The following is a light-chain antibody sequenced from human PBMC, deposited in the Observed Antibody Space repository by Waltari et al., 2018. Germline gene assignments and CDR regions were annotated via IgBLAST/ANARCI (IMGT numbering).Light chain of an antibody. CDR3: HSRDASGVGGA. V-gene: IGLV3-19*01. CDR2: DQN. CDR1: SLRSYH. J-gene: IGLJ2*01. Sequence: TQDPAVSVAVGQTVRIKCQGDSLRSYHASWYQQRPGQAPKLLIYDQNNRPSGVPGRFSGSSSDNTASLTITGAQAEDEAYYYCHSRDASGVGGAFGGGTKLTVL.